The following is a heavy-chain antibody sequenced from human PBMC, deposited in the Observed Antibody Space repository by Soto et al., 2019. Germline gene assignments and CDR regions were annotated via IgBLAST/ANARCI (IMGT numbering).Heavy chain of an antibody. CDR3: ASQDEWVGDNRDYYYYYGMDV. Sequence: PGEFLKTSCKCSGYSFTSYWISLGRQMPGKGLGLGGRIDPSDSYNNYSPSCKGHVTISADKSISNAYLQWSSLKASDTAMYYCASQDEWVGDNRDYYYYYGMDVWGQGTTVTVSS. D-gene: IGHD1-26*01. CDR1: GYSFTSYW. CDR2: IDPSDSYN. J-gene: IGHJ6*02. V-gene: IGHV5-10-1*01.